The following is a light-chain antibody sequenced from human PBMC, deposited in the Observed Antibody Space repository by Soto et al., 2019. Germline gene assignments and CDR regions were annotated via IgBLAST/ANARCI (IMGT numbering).Light chain of an antibody. J-gene: IGLJ1*01. CDR1: SSDVGGYKY. V-gene: IGLV2-8*01. CDR2: EVN. CDR3: SSYAGINNIGV. Sequence: QSALTQPPSASGSPGQSVTISCTGTSSDVGGYKYVSWYQQHPGKAPKLMIFEVNKRPSGVPDRFSGSKSGNTASLTVSGLQAEDEADYYCSSYAGINNIGVFGTGPKLTV.